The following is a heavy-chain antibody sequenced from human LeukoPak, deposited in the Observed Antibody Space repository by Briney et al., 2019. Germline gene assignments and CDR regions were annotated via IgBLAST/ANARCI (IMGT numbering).Heavy chain of an antibody. D-gene: IGHD2-2*01. CDR3: SGHITSADY. CDR1: GFTFSDAW. J-gene: IGHJ4*02. CDR2: VKSKGHGGKT. V-gene: IGHV3-15*01. Sequence: GSLRLSCAASGFTFSDAWMSWVRQAPGKGLEWVARVKSKGHGGKTEYAATVNGRFTSERDETEKQLYMQRHRLKSEDTGVYYCSGHITSADYWGQGTLVTVSS.